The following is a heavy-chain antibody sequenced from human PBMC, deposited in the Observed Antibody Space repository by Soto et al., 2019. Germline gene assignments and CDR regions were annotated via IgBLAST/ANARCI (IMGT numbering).Heavy chain of an antibody. CDR1: GGSFSGYY. Sequence: SETLSLTCAVYGGSFSGYYWSWIRQPPGKGLEWIGEINHSGSTNYNPSLKSRVTISVDTSKNQFSLKLSSVTAADTAVYYCARRVAYYYYGMDVWGQGTTLTVSS. V-gene: IGHV4-34*01. CDR2: INHSGST. J-gene: IGHJ6*02. CDR3: ARRVAYYYYGMDV. D-gene: IGHD2-21*01.